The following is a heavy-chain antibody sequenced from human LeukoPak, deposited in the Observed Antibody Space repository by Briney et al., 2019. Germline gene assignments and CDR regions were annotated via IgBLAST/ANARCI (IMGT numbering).Heavy chain of an antibody. Sequence: TLSLTCTVSGGSISSYYWSWIRQPPGKGLEWIGYIYYSGSTYYNPSLKSRVTISVDTSKNQLSLKLSSVTAADTAVYYCARAYGDSKWGAFDIWGQGTMVTVSS. CDR2: IYYSGST. D-gene: IGHD4-17*01. V-gene: IGHV4-30-4*08. J-gene: IGHJ3*02. CDR3: ARAYGDSKWGAFDI. CDR1: GGSISSYY.